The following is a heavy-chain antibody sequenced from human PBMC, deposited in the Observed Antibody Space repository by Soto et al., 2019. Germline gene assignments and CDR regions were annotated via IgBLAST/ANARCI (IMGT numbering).Heavy chain of an antibody. Sequence: SETLSLTCGVSGGSVSSVGYSWSWIRQSPGKGLEWIGHIYHSGNTYYNPSLGSRVTISMDRSNNPFSLQVHSVTAADTAVYYCATATSAYNWLDRWGLSTLVTVSS. CDR3: ATATSAYNWLDR. J-gene: IGHJ5*02. D-gene: IGHD2-21*01. CDR2: IYHSGNT. V-gene: IGHV4-30-2*06. CDR1: GGSVSSVGYS.